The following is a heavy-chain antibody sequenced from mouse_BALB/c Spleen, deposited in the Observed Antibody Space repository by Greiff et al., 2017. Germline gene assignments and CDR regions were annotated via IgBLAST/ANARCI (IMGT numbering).Heavy chain of an antibody. D-gene: IGHD2-4*01. CDR3: ARSFYDYAFWFAY. CDR2: IYPGDGDT. J-gene: IGHJ3*01. Sequence: QVQLKQSGAELARPGASVKLSCKASGYTFTGYWMQWVKQRPGQGLEWIGAIYPGDGDTRYTQKFKGKATLTADKSSSTAYMQLSSLASEDSAVYYCARSFYDYAFWFAYWGQGTLVTVSA. CDR1: GYTFTGYW. V-gene: IGHV1-87*01.